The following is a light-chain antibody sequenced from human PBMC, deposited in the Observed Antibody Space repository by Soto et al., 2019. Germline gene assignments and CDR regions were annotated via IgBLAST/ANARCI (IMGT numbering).Light chain of an antibody. CDR2: DNN. CDR1: RSNVGTNP. Sequence: QSVLTQPPSVSAAPGQKVTISCSGSRSNVGTNPVSWFQQFPGTAPKLLIYDNNQRPSGIPDRFSGSKSGTSATLGITGVQAGDEADYYCCALDPGRGVGLFGGGTKLTVL. CDR3: CALDPGRGVGL. V-gene: IGLV1-51*01. J-gene: IGLJ2*01.